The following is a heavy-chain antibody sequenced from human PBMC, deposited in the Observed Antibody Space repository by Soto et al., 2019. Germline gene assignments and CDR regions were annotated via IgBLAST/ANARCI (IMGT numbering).Heavy chain of an antibody. J-gene: IGHJ5*02. D-gene: IGHD6-6*01. CDR1: GFTLRSYW. CDR3: VRDRPHNWFDP. CDR2: IDTDGSRT. V-gene: IGHV3-74*01. Sequence: EVQLVESGGGLVQPGGSLRLSCAASGFTLRSYWMHWVRQAPGKGPMWVSRIDTDGSRTTYADSVKGRFTISRDNAKNIMYLQMISLRAEDTAVYYCVRDRPHNWFDPWGHRTLVTVSS.